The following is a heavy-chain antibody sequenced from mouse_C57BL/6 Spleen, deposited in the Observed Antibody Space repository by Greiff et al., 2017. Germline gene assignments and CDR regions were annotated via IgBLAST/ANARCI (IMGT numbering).Heavy chain of an antibody. V-gene: IGHV1-80*01. CDR3: ARWGGNYVGYFDV. D-gene: IGHD2-1*01. J-gene: IGHJ1*03. Sequence: LVESGAELVKPGASVKISCKASGYAFSSYWMNWVKQRPGKGLEWIGQIYPGDGDTNYNGKFKGKATLTADKSSSTAYMQLSSLTSEDSAVYFCARWGGNYVGYFDVWGTGTTVTVSS. CDR2: IYPGDGDT. CDR1: GYAFSSYW.